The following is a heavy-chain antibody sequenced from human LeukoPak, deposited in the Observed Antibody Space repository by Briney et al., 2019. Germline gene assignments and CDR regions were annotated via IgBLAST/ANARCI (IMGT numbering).Heavy chain of an antibody. D-gene: IGHD7-27*01. Sequence: SETLSLTCTVSGASVTDYYWSWIRQSPGKGLEWISYIHHSGNSDYNPSLRSRVTTSLDTSKNRFSLNLISVTAADTAVYYCTRGHWGLQSWSQGTLVTVSS. V-gene: IGHV4-59*02. CDR1: GASVTDYY. J-gene: IGHJ5*02. CDR3: TRGHWGLQS. CDR2: IHHSGNS.